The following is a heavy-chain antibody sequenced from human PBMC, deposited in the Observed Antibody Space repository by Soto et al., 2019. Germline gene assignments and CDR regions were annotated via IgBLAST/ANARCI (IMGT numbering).Heavy chain of an antibody. V-gene: IGHV4-34*01. Sequence: QVQLQQWGAGLLKPSETLSLTCAVYGGSFSGYYWSWIRQPPGKGLEWIGEINHSGSTNYNPSLKSRVTLSVYTSKNQFSLKLSSVTAADTAVYYCARGSYSSSPRPYYYYYGMDVWGQGTTVTVSS. D-gene: IGHD6-6*01. CDR1: GGSFSGYY. J-gene: IGHJ6*02. CDR3: ARGSYSSSPRPYYYYYGMDV. CDR2: INHSGST.